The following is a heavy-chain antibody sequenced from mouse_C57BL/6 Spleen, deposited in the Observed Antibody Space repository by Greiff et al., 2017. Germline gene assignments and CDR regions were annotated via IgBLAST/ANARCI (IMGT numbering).Heavy chain of an antibody. CDR2: ISYDGSN. D-gene: IGHD2-4*01. V-gene: IGHV3-6*01. CDR1: GYSITSGYY. CDR3: ARADDDYDEVYAMDY. Sequence: EVQLQESGPGLVKPSQSLSLTCSVTGYSITSGYYWNWIRQFPGNKLEWMGYISYDGSNNYNPSLKNRISIPRDTSKNQFFLKLNSVTTEDTATYDSARADDDYDEVYAMDYWGQGTSVTVSS. J-gene: IGHJ4*01.